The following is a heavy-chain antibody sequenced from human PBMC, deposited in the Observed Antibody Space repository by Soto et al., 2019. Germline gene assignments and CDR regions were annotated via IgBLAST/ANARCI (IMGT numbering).Heavy chain of an antibody. V-gene: IGHV3-21*01. J-gene: IGHJ4*02. Sequence: GGSLRLSCAASGFTFSSYSINWVRPAPGQGLAWVSSISSSSSYIYYADSVKGRFTISRDNSKNTLYLQMNSLRAEDTAVYYCARDSIYDSSGYSGYYFDYWGQGTLVTVSS. D-gene: IGHD3-22*01. CDR3: ARDSIYDSSGYSGYYFDY. CDR2: ISSSSSYI. CDR1: GFTFSSYS.